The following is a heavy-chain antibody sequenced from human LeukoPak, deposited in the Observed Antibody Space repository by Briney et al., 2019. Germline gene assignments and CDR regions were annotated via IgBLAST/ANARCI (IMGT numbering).Heavy chain of an antibody. CDR3: ATYYTTLIGSDAFDI. CDR2: IIPILGIA. V-gene: IGHV1-69*04. Sequence: ASVKVSCKASGGTFSSYAISWVRQAPGQGLEWMGRIIPILGIANYAQKFQGRVTMTEDTSTDTAYMELSSLRSEDTAVYYCATYYTTLIGSDAFDIWGQGTMVTVSS. J-gene: IGHJ3*02. CDR1: GGTFSSYA. D-gene: IGHD3-10*01.